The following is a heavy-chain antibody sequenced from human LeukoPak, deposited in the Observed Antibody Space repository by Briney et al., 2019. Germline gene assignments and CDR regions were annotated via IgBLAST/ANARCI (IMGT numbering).Heavy chain of an antibody. CDR3: AKLGIVVVVAATTWFDP. J-gene: IGHJ5*02. D-gene: IGHD2-15*01. CDR1: GFTFSSYA. Sequence: GGSLRLSCAASGFTFSSYAMNWVRQAPGKGQEWVSAISGSGGSTYYADSVKGRFTISRDNSKNTLYLQMNSLRAEDTAVYYCAKLGIVVVVAATTWFDPWGQGTLVTVSS. V-gene: IGHV3-23*01. CDR2: ISGSGGST.